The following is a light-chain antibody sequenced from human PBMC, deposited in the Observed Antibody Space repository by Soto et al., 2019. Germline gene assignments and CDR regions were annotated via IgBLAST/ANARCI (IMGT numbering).Light chain of an antibody. V-gene: IGKV3-11*01. CDR3: QQCPNGPPEYT. CDR2: DAS. Sequence: EIVLTQSPATLALSPGDRATLSCRASQSISSHLAWYQQKTGQAPRLLIYDASNRAPGIPTRVPGSGSGTDFPLAISSLEPEDFAVYYCQQCPNGPPEYTFGQGTRVEIK. CDR1: QSISSH. J-gene: IGKJ2*01.